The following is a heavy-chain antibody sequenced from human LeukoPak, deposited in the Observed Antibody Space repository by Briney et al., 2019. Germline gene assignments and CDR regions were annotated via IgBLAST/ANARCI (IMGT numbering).Heavy chain of an antibody. V-gene: IGHV1-18*01. J-gene: IGHJ5*02. CDR1: GYTFTSYG. CDR2: ISAYNGNT. CDR3: ARGSHIVVVPAARGSGFDP. D-gene: IGHD2-2*01. Sequence: ASVKVSCKASGYTFTSYGISWVRQAPGQGLEWMGWISAYNGNTNYAQKLQGRVTMTTDTSTSTAYMELRSLRSDDTAVYYCARGSHIVVVPAARGSGFDPWGQGTLVTVSS.